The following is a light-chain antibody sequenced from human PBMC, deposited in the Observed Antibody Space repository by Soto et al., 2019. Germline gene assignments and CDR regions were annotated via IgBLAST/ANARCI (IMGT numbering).Light chain of an antibody. CDR1: QSVSSSY. CDR3: QQDGSSQWT. V-gene: IGKV3-20*01. J-gene: IGKJ1*01. CDR2: ATS. Sequence: EIVMTQSPGTLSLSPGERATLSCRASQSVSSSYQAWYQQKPGQAPRLLIYATSSRDTGIPDRFSGSGSGTDFTLTISRLEPEDFAVYYCQQDGSSQWTFGQGTKVEMK.